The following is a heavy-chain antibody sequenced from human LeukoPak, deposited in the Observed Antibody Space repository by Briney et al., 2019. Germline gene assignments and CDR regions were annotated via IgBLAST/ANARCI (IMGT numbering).Heavy chain of an antibody. CDR2: IIPIFGTA. D-gene: IGHD2-15*01. V-gene: IGHV1-69*13. Sequence: SVKVSCKASGGTFSSYAISWVRQAPGQGLEWMGGIIPIFGTANYAQKFQGRVTITADESTSTAYMELSSLRSEDTAVYYCARETIVVVVAATLYYGMDVWGQGTTVTVSS. J-gene: IGHJ6*02. CDR3: ARETIVVVVAATLYYGMDV. CDR1: GGTFSSYA.